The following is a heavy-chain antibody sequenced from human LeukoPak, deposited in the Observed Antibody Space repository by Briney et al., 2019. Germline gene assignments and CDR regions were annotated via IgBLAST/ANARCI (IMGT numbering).Heavy chain of an antibody. J-gene: IGHJ4*02. Sequence: GGSLRLSCEASGFTFSAYAMTWVRQAPGKGLEWVSSIGSDNKPHYSESVKGRFAISRDNSKSMLFLQLNSLRAEDTAVYYCARAGGVVPAHDYWGQGTLVTVSS. CDR2: IGSDNKP. CDR3: ARAGGVVPAHDY. CDR1: GFTFSAYA. V-gene: IGHV3-23*05. D-gene: IGHD2-2*01.